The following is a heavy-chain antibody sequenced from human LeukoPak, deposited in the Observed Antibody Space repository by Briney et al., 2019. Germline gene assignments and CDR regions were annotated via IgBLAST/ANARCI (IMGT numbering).Heavy chain of an antibody. Sequence: SETLSLTCTVSGGSISSGGYYWSWSRQPPGKGLEWIGEINHSGSTNYNPSLKSRVTISVDTSKNQFSLKLSSVTAADTAVYYCARGYSAEVGYYLCYFDYWGQGTLVTVSS. CDR2: INHSGST. J-gene: IGHJ4*02. CDR3: ARGYSAEVGYYLCYFDY. V-gene: IGHV4-39*07. CDR1: GGSISSGGYY. D-gene: IGHD3-22*01.